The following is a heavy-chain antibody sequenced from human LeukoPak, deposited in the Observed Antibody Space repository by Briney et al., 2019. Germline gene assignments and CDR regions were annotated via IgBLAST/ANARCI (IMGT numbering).Heavy chain of an antibody. CDR3: ARSLVVFDYYDSSGPTEDGMDV. V-gene: IGHV1-69*01. CDR2: IIPIFGTA. J-gene: IGHJ6*02. Sequence: SVKVSCKASGGTFSSYAISWVRQAPGQGLEWMGGIIPIFGTANYAQEFQGRVTITADESTSTAYMELSSLRSEDTAVYYCARSLVVFDYYDSSGPTEDGMDVWGQGTTVTVSS. D-gene: IGHD3-22*01. CDR1: GGTFSSYA.